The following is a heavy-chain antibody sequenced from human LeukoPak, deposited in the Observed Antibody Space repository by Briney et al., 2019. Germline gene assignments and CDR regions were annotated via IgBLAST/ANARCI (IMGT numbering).Heavy chain of an antibody. CDR1: GFTFSGYA. D-gene: IGHD2-2*01. CDR3: AKLWLVVVPAATFDY. J-gene: IGHJ4*02. Sequence: PGGSLRLSCAASGFTFSGYAMSWVRQAPGKGLEWVSAISGSGGSTYYADSVKGRFTISRDNSKNTLYLQMNSLRAEDTAVYYCAKLWLVVVPAATFDYWGQGTLVTVSS. V-gene: IGHV3-23*01. CDR2: ISGSGGST.